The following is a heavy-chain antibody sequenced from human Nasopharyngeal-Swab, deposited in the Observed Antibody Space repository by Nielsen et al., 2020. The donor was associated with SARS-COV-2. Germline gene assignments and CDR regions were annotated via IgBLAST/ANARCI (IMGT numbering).Heavy chain of an antibody. D-gene: IGHD6-19*01. V-gene: IGHV3-48*02. Sequence: WIRQPPGKGLEWISYISGSSSTMYYVDSVKGRFTISRDNANNSLYLQMRSLRDEDTAFYYCVAGNYNFDYWGQGTLVTVSS. J-gene: IGHJ4*02. CDR2: ISGSSSTM. CDR3: VAGNYNFDY.